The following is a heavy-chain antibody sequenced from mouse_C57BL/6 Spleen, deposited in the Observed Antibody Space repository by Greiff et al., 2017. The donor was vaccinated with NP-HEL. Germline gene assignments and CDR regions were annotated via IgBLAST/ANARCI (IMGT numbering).Heavy chain of an antibody. J-gene: IGHJ3*01. CDR1: GFTFSSYT. Sequence: EVNVVESGGGLVKPGGSLKLSCAASGFTFSSYTMSWVRQTPEKRLEWVATISGGGGNTYYPDSVKGRFTISRDNAKNTLYLQMSSLRSEDTALYYCARGDGYFAWFAYWGQGTLVTVSA. CDR3: ARGDGYFAWFAY. V-gene: IGHV5-9*01. CDR2: ISGGGGNT. D-gene: IGHD2-3*01.